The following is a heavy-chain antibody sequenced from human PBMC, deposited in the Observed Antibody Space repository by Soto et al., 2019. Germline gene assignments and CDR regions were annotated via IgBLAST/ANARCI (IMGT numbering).Heavy chain of an antibody. D-gene: IGHD5-18*01. CDR3: ACGYSYGNFDY. V-gene: IGHV1-58*02. Sequence: ASVKVSCKASGFTFTSSAMQWVRQARGQRLEWIGWIVVGSGNTNYAQKFQERVTITRDMSTSTAYMELSSLRSEDTAVYYCACGYSYGNFDYWGQGTLVTVSS. J-gene: IGHJ4*02. CDR1: GFTFTSSA. CDR2: IVVGSGNT.